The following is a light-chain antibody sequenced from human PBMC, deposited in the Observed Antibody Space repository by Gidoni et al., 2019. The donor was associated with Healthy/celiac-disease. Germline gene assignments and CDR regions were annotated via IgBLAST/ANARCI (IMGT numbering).Light chain of an antibody. CDR3: CSYAGSSFVV. CDR1: SSDVGSYNL. V-gene: IGLV2-23*01. Sequence: QSALTQPASVSGSPRPSFTISCTGTSSDVGSYNLVSWYQQHPGKAPKLMIYEGSKRPSGVSNRFSGSKSGNTASLTISGLQAEDEADYYCCSYAGSSFVVFGGGTKLTVL. J-gene: IGLJ2*01. CDR2: EGS.